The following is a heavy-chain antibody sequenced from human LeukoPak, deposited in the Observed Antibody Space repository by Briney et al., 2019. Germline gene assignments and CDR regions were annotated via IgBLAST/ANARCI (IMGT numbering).Heavy chain of an antibody. J-gene: IGHJ4*02. CDR1: GFTFSSRG. CDR2: IGDTGRAK. Sequence: GRSLRLSCAASGFTFSSRGMHWVRQAPGKGLEWVAVIGDTGRAKHYADSVQGRFTASRDNSKNTLYLQMNSLRAEDTAVYYCANVEMATNYWGQGTLVTVSS. CDR3: ANVEMATNY. V-gene: IGHV3-33*08. D-gene: IGHD5-24*01.